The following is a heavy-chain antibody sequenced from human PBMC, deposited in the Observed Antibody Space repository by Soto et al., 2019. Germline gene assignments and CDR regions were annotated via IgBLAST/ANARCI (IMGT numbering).Heavy chain of an antibody. J-gene: IGHJ4*02. V-gene: IGHV3-30*03. CDR3: ALDTNDYYDSSGPFDY. D-gene: IGHD3-22*01. CDR1: GFTFSSYG. CDR2: ISYDGSNK. Sequence: GGSLRLSCAASGFTFSSYGMHWVRQAPGKGLEWVAVISYDGSNKYYADSVKGRFTISRDNSKNTLYLQMNSLRAEDTAVYYCALDTNDYYDSSGPFDYWGQGTLVTVSS.